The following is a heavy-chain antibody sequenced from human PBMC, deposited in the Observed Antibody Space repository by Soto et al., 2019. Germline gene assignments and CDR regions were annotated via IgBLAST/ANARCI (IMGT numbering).Heavy chain of an antibody. V-gene: IGHV1-2*02. CDR2: INPNSGGT. CDR1: GYTFTGYY. J-gene: IGHJ5*02. CDR3: AKLRYCSSTSCHS. D-gene: IGHD2-2*01. Sequence: ASVKVSCKASGYTFTGYYMHWVRQAPGQGLEWMGWINPNSGGTNYAQKFQGRVTMTRDTSISTAYMELSRLRSDDTAVYYCAKLRYCSSTSCHSWGQGTLVTVSS.